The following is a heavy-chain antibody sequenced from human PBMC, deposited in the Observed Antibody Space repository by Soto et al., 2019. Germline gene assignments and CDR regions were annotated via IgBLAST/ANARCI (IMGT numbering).Heavy chain of an antibody. CDR1: GFTFSSYG. V-gene: IGHV3-30*18. CDR3: AKGSRSGRYYFDY. CDR2: ISYDGSNK. J-gene: IGHJ4*02. D-gene: IGHD6-19*01. Sequence: PGGSLRLACAASGFTFSSYGMHWVRQAPGKGLEWVAVISYDGSNKYYADSVKGRFTISRDNSKNTLYLQMNSLRAEDTAVYYCAKGSRSGRYYFDYLGQGTLVTVSS.